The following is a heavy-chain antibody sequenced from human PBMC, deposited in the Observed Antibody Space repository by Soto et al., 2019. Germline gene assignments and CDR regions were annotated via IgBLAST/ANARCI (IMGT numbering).Heavy chain of an antibody. Sequence: PSETLSLTCTVSGGSMSSSSYYWGWIRQPPGKGLEWIGSIYYSGTTYYNPSLKSRVTISVDTSKNQFPLNLSSVTAADTAVYYCASPKIAFYNWFDPWGQGTLVTVSS. V-gene: IGHV4-39*01. J-gene: IGHJ5*02. D-gene: IGHD3-3*02. CDR1: GGSMSSSSYY. CDR2: IYYSGTT. CDR3: ASPKIAFYNWFDP.